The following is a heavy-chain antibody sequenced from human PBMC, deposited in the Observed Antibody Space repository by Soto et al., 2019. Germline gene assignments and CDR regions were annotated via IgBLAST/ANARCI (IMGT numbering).Heavy chain of an antibody. CDR2: INSDGSST. J-gene: IGHJ2*01. V-gene: IGHV3-74*01. Sequence: EVQLVESGGGLVQPGGSLRLSCAASGFTFSSYWMHWVRQAPGKGLVWVSRINSDGSSTSYADSVKGRFTISRDNANNTLYLQMSSLRAEDTAVYYCARGGSLNWYFDLWGRGTLVTVSS. D-gene: IGHD1-26*01. CDR3: ARGGSLNWYFDL. CDR1: GFTFSSYW.